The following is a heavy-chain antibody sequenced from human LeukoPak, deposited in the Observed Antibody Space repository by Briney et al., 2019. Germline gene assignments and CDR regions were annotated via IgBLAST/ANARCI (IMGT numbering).Heavy chain of an antibody. Sequence: PSETLSLTCTVSGGSISSYYWSWIRQPPGKGLEWIGYIYYSGSTNYNPSLKSRVTISVDTSKNQFSLKLSSVTAADTAVYYCARAPPPSMIVVVTNWFDPWGQGTLVTVSS. CDR3: ARAPPPSMIVVVTNWFDP. J-gene: IGHJ5*02. CDR2: IYYSGST. CDR1: GGSISSYY. V-gene: IGHV4-59*12. D-gene: IGHD3-22*01.